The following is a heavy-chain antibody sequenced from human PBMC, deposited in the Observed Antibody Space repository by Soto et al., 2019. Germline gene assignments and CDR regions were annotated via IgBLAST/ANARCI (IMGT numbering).Heavy chain of an antibody. V-gene: IGHV1-3*01. CDR2: INAGNGNT. Sequence: QVQLVQSGAEVKKPGASVKVSCKASGYTFTSYAMHWVRQAPGQRLEWMGWINAGNGNTKYSQKFQGRVTITRDTSASTAYMGLSSLRSEDTAVYYCAREGGTYYDYIWGSPDAFDIWGQGTMVTVSS. D-gene: IGHD3-16*01. J-gene: IGHJ3*02. CDR1: GYTFTSYA. CDR3: AREGGTYYDYIWGSPDAFDI.